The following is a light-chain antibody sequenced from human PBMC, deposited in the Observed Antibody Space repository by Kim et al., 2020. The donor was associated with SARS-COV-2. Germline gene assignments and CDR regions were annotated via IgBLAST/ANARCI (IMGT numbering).Light chain of an antibody. V-gene: IGLV2-14*03. CDR3: SSYTNTNTRV. J-gene: IGLJ3*02. CDR2: DVS. CDR1: RRDGGGYDY. Sequence: GPSVTISCTGTRRDGGGYDYVSWYQQHTGNAPKLLIHDVSSRPSGVSDRFSGSKAGITASLTISGLQAEDEADYYCSSYTNTNTRVFGGGTKVTVL.